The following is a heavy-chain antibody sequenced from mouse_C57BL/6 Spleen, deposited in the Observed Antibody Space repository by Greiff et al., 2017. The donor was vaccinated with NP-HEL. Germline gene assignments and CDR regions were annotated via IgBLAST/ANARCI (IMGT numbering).Heavy chain of an antibody. CDR2: INPNNGGT. D-gene: IGHD2-10*02. CDR3: ARKGYGISWFAY. J-gene: IGHJ3*01. CDR1: GYTFTDYY. V-gene: IGHV1-26*01. Sequence: EVQLQQSGPELVKPGASVKISCKASGYTFTDYYMNWVKQSHGKSLEWIGDINPNNGGTSYNQKFKGKATLTVDKSSSTAYMELRSLTSEDSAVYYCARKGYGISWFAYWGQGTLVTVSA.